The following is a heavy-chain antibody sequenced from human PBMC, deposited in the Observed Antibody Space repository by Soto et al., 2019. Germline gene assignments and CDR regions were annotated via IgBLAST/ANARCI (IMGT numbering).Heavy chain of an antibody. CDR1: GGSFSGYY. Sequence: QVQLQQWGAGLLKPSETLSLTCAVYGGSFSGYYWSWIRQPPGKGLEWIGEINHSGSTNYNPSLKRRVTISVDTSKNQFSLKLSSVTAADTAVYYCARGSTGAGLDVWGKGTTVTVSS. J-gene: IGHJ6*04. D-gene: IGHD1-1*01. V-gene: IGHV4-34*01. CDR3: ARGSTGAGLDV. CDR2: INHSGST.